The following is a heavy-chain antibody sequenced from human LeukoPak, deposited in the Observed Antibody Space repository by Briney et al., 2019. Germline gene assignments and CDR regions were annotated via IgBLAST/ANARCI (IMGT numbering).Heavy chain of an antibody. J-gene: IGHJ4*02. CDR3: ARDLSGVTPFDY. V-gene: IGHV3-53*04. CDR2: IYSGGST. CDR1: GFTVSSNY. Sequence: GGSLRLSCAVSGFTVSSNYMSWVRQPPGKGLEWVSVIYSGGSTYYADSVKGRLPISRHNSRATLYLQMNSLRVEDTAVYYCARDLSGVTPFDYWGQRTLVTVSS. D-gene: IGHD2-8*01.